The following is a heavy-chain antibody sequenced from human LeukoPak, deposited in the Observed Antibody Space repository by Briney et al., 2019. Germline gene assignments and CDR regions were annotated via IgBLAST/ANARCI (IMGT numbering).Heavy chain of an antibody. V-gene: IGHV3-74*01. CDR1: GFTISSSQ. CDR3: TRDPGGDSRDWYFDV. J-gene: IGHJ2*01. Sequence: PGGSLRLSCAASGFTISSSQMHWVRQAPGKGLVWVSRILRDETYTNYADSVRGRFTISRDNANNMLFLQMNSLRGEDTAVYFCTRDPGGDSRDWYFDVWGRGTLVTVSS. D-gene: IGHD6-25*01. CDR2: ILRDETYT.